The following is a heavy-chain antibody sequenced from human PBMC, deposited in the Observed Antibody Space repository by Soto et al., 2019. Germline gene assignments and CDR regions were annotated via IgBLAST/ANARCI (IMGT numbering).Heavy chain of an antibody. D-gene: IGHD3-10*01. CDR3: AADQSVNYYGSGSYYNGDNWFDP. CDR2: IVVGSGNT. V-gene: IGHV1-58*01. Sequence: GASVKVSCKASGFTFTSSAVQWVRQARGQRLEWIGWIVVGSGNTNYAQKFQERVTITRDMSTSTAYMELSSLRSEDTAVYYCAADQSVNYYGSGSYYNGDNWFDPWGQGTLVTVSS. J-gene: IGHJ5*02. CDR1: GFTFTSSA.